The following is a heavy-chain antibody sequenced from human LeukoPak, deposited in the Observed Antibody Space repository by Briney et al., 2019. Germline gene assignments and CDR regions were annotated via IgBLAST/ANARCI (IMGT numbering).Heavy chain of an antibody. D-gene: IGHD3-3*01. V-gene: IGHV6-1*01. CDR3: ARGNADYDFWSGYHPMRD. CDR1: GDSVSSNSAA. CDR2: TYYRSKWYN. Sequence: SQTLSLTCAISGDSVSSNSAAWNWIRQSPSRGLEWLGRTYYRSKWYNDYAVSVKSRITINPDTSKNQFSLQLNSVTPEDTAVYYCARGNADYDFWSGYHPMRDWGQGTLVTVSS. J-gene: IGHJ4*02.